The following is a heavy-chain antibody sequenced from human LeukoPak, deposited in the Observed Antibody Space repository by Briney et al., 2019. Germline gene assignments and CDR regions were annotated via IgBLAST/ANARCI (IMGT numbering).Heavy chain of an antibody. CDR1: GFTFSSYA. D-gene: IGHD3-10*01. J-gene: IGHJ3*02. CDR3: ARGSGSFYGDLLDI. CDR2: ISSSGSTI. Sequence: PGGSLRLSCAASGFTFSSYAMSWIRQAPGKGLEWVSYISSSGSTIYYADSVKGRFTISRDNAKNSLYLQMNSLRAEDTAVYYCARGSGSFYGDLLDIWGQGTMVTVSS. V-gene: IGHV3-11*01.